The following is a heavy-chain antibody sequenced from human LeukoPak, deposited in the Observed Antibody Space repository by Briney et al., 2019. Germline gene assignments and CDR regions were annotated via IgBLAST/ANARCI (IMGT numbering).Heavy chain of an antibody. D-gene: IGHD6-13*01. Sequence: GESPKISCKGSGYSFTSYWIGWVRQMPGKGLEWMGIIYPGDSDTRYSPSFQGQVTISADKSISTAYLQWSSLKASDTAMYYCATQKWQLVRYYYYYYMDVWGKGTTVTVSS. CDR3: ATQKWQLVRYYYYYYMDV. V-gene: IGHV5-51*01. CDR2: IYPGDSDT. J-gene: IGHJ6*03. CDR1: GYSFTSYW.